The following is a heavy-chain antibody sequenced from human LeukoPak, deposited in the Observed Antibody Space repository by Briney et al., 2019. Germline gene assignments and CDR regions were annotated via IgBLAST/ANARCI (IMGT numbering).Heavy chain of an antibody. Sequence: PSETLSLTCTVSGGAISSYYWSWIRQPPGKGLEWIGYIQYSGSSNYNSSLKSQVTISVDTSQNHFSLKVSSVTAADTAVYYCARGKRWLQSPFDYWGQGTLVTVSS. CDR1: GGAISSYY. CDR3: ARGKRWLQSPFDY. J-gene: IGHJ4*02. V-gene: IGHV4-59*01. D-gene: IGHD5-24*01. CDR2: IQYSGSS.